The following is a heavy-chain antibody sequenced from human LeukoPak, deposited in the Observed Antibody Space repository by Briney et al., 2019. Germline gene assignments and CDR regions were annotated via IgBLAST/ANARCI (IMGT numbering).Heavy chain of an antibody. CDR3: ARDAPPYSSGWYYFDY. Sequence: ASVKVSCKAFGYTFTNYGISWVRQAPGQGLEWMGWISAYNGNTNYAQNFQDRFTMTTDTSTSTAYMDLRSLRSDDTAVYYCARDAPPYSSGWYYFDYWGQGTLVTVSS. V-gene: IGHV1-18*01. CDR2: ISAYNGNT. D-gene: IGHD6-19*01. J-gene: IGHJ4*02. CDR1: GYTFTNYG.